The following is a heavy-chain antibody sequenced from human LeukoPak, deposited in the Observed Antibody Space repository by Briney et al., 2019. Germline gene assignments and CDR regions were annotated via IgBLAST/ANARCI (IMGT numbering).Heavy chain of an antibody. CDR2: IGPSGAVT. J-gene: IGHJ4*01. D-gene: IGHD5-12*01. CDR1: GFTFETYA. V-gene: IGHV3-23*01. CDR3: AKYATGYAPNFDY. Sequence: GGSLRLSCAGSGFTFETYAMTWVRQAPGKGLEWVSVIGPSGAVTHYAESVKGRFTISRYNSKNTLYLQMNSLRVEDTAIYFCAKYATGYAPNFDYWGQGTLVTVSS.